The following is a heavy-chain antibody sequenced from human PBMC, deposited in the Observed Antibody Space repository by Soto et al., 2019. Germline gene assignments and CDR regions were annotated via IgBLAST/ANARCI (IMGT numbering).Heavy chain of an antibody. D-gene: IGHD6-6*01. Sequence: GGSLRLSCAASGFTFSSYGMHWVRQAPGKGLEWVAVIWYDGSNKYYADSVKGRFTISRDNSKNTLYLQMNSLRAEDTAVYYCARERSGSSSRYYYYGMDVWGQGTTVTVSS. CDR2: IWYDGSNK. CDR1: GFTFSSYG. J-gene: IGHJ6*02. CDR3: ARERSGSSSRYYYYGMDV. V-gene: IGHV3-33*01.